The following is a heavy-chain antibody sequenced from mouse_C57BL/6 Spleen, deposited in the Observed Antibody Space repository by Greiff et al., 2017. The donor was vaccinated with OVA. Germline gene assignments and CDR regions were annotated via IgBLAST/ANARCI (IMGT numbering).Heavy chain of an antibody. CDR1: FYTFTSYW. J-gene: IGHJ1*03. V-gene: IGHV1-64*01. CDR3: ASSYGNWYFDV. D-gene: IGHD1-1*01. CDR2: IHPNSGST. Sequence: QVQLQQSGAELVRHGASVKFFCNASFYTFTSYWMHWVKQRPGQGLEWIGMIHPNSGSTNYNEKFKSKATLTVDKSSSTAYMQLSSLTSEDSAVYYCASSYGNWYFDVWGTGTTVTVSS.